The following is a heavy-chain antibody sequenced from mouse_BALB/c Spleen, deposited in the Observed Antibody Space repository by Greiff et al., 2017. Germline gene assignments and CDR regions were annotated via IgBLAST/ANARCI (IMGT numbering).Heavy chain of an antibody. V-gene: IGHV3-6*02. CDR3: ARKGNRFAY. Sequence: EVKLLESGPGLVKPSQSLSLTCSVTGYSITSGYYWNWIRQFPGNKLEWMGYISYDGSNNYNPSLKNRISITRDTSKNQFFLKLNSVTTEDTATYYCARKGNRFAYWGQGTLVTVSA. CDR2: ISYDGSN. D-gene: IGHD2-1*01. CDR1: GYSITSGYY. J-gene: IGHJ3*01.